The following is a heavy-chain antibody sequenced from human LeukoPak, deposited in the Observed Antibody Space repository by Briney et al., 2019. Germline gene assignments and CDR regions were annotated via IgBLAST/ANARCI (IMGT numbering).Heavy chain of an antibody. CDR2: IYYSGST. J-gene: IGHJ4*02. D-gene: IGHD3-10*01. V-gene: IGHV4-59*08. CDR3: ARLTPGAGGFDY. CDR1: GGSISSYY. Sequence: SETLSLTCTVSGGSISSYYWSWIRQPPGKGLEWIGYIYYSGSTNYNPSLKSRVTISVDTSKNQFSLKLSSVTAADTAVYYCARLTPGAGGFDYWGQGTLVTVSS.